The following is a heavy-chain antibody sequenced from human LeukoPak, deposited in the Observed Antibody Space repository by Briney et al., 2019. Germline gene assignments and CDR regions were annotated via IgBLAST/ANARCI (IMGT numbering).Heavy chain of an antibody. CDR1: GGSISSYY. V-gene: IGHV4-4*07. J-gene: IGHJ4*02. D-gene: IGHD3-3*01. CDR2: IYTSGST. CDR3: AREGNYDFWSGYPFTGFDY. Sequence: TSETLSLTCTVSGGSISSYYWSWIRQPAGKGLEWIGRIYTSGSTNYNPSLKSRVTMSVDTSKNQFSLKLSSVTAADTAVYYCAREGNYDFWSGYPFTGFDYWGQGTLVTVSS.